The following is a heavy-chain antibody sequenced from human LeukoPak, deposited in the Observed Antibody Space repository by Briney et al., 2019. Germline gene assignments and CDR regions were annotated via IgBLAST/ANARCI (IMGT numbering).Heavy chain of an antibody. J-gene: IGHJ4*02. V-gene: IGHV3-30-3*01. D-gene: IGHD3-22*01. CDR1: GFTFSSYR. Sequence: PGRSLRLSCAASGFTFSSYRLHWVRQAPGKGLEWVAITSYDGTIKYYADSVKGRFTISRDNSKNTLYLQMNSLRPDDTAVYYCARGAQYYDSSGYYYEDYWGQGTLVTVSS. CDR3: ARGAQYYDSSGYYYEDY. CDR2: TSYDGTIK.